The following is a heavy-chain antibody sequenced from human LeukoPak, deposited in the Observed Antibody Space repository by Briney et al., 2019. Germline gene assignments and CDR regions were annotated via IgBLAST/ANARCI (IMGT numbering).Heavy chain of an antibody. D-gene: IGHD6-19*01. CDR1: GFTFSSYS. Sequence: PGGSLRLSCAASGFTFSSYSMSWVRQAPGKGLEWVSYISSSSSTIYYADSVKGRFTISRDNAKNSLYLQMNSLRAEDTAVYYCARDRAVAFDYWGQGTLVTVSS. CDR3: ARDRAVAFDY. J-gene: IGHJ4*02. CDR2: ISSSSSTI. V-gene: IGHV3-48*04.